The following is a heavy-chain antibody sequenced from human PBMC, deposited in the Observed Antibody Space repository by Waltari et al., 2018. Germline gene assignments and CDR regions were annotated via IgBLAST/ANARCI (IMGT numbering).Heavy chain of an antibody. J-gene: IGHJ4*02. D-gene: IGHD6-13*01. Sequence: QLVQSGAEVKKPGASVKVSCKASGYIFSNYGITWVRKAPGQGLEWMGWINPYNGDTKHEQNLQGRVTMTTDTSTTTAYMEIRTLRSDDTAIDYCARDDVDSSNFGGFWGQGTLVTVSS. CDR2: INPYNGDT. V-gene: IGHV1-18*01. CDR3: ARDDVDSSNFGGF. CDR1: GYIFSNYG.